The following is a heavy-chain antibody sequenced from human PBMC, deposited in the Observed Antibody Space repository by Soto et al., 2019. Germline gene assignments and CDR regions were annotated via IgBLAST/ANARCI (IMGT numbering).Heavy chain of an antibody. CDR3: ARDTSYALDL. CDR2: IAPNSGGI. V-gene: IGHV1-2*02. J-gene: IGHJ3*01. Sequence: QVQLVQSGAEVRESGASVKVSCEASGYTFTGNYLHWVRQAPGQGLEWMGWIAPNSGGIHYAQKFQGRVTMTRDTSSSTAYMELSRLRSEDTATYFCARDTSYALDLWGQGTLVTVSS. CDR1: GYTFTGNY.